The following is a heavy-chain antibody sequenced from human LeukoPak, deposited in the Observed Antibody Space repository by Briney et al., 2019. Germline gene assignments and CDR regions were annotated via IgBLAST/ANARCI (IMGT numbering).Heavy chain of an antibody. V-gene: IGHV3-30*04. D-gene: IGHD5-18*01. CDR1: GFTFSSYA. J-gene: IGHJ4*02. Sequence: GGSLRLSCAASGFTFSSYAMHWVRQAPGRGLEWVAVISYDGSNKYYADSVKGRFTISRDNSKNTLYLQMNSLRAEDTAVYYCARDADTAMVAYYFDYWGQGTLVTVSS. CDR3: ARDADTAMVAYYFDY. CDR2: ISYDGSNK.